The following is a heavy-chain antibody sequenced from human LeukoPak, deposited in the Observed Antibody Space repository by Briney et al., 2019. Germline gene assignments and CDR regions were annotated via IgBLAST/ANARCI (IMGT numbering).Heavy chain of an antibody. D-gene: IGHD4-17*01. CDR1: GGSFSGYY. J-gene: IGHJ4*02. CDR2: INHSGST. Sequence: SETLSLTCAVYGGSFSGYYWSWIRQPPGKGLEWIGEINHSGSTNYNPSLKSRVTISVDTSKNRFSLKLTSVTAADTAVYYCARRGVTTGSLDYWGQGTLVTVSS. V-gene: IGHV4-34*01. CDR3: ARRGVTTGSLDY.